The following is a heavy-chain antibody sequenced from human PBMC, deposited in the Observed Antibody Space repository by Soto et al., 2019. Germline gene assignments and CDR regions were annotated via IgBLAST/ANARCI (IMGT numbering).Heavy chain of an antibody. Sequence: GGSLRLSCAASGFTFSSYSMNWVRQAPGKGLEWVSSISSSSSYIYYADSVKGRFTISRDNAKNSLYLQMNSLRAEDTAVYYCARVKGYYDSSGYSYWGQGXLVTVYS. V-gene: IGHV3-21*01. CDR1: GFTFSSYS. D-gene: IGHD3-22*01. CDR2: ISSSSSYI. CDR3: ARVKGYYDSSGYSY. J-gene: IGHJ4*02.